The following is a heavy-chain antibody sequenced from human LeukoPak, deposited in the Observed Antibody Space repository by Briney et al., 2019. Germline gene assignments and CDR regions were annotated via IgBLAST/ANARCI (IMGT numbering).Heavy chain of an antibody. D-gene: IGHD2-15*01. V-gene: IGHV3-74*01. CDR2: NNGDGSTT. CDR3: ARDPRNVGLAP. CDR1: GFSLSGYW. J-gene: IGHJ5*02. Sequence: GGSLRLSCVASGFSLSGYWMYWVCQAPGKGLMYISRNNGDGSTTNYADVVKGRFTMSRDNVKNTLYLQMNSLRVEDTAVYYCARDPRNVGLAPWGQGTLVTVSS.